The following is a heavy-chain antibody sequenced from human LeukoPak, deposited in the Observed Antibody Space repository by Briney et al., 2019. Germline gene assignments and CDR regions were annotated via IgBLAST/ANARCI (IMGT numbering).Heavy chain of an antibody. J-gene: IGHJ4*02. V-gene: IGHV4-34*01. CDR3: ARDGYNFAY. D-gene: IGHD5-24*01. Sequence: SETLSLTGAVYGGSFSGYYWSWIRQPPGKGLEWIGEINHSGSTNYNPSLKSRVTISVDTSKNQFSLKLSSVTAADTAVYYCARDGYNFAYWGQGTLVTVSS. CDR1: GGSFSGYY. CDR2: INHSGST.